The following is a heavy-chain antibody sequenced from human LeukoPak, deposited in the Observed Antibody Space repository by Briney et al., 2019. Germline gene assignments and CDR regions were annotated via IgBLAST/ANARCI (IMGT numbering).Heavy chain of an antibody. CDR3: TTLGSGWLSDY. CDR2: ISWNSGSI. Sequence: GGSLRLSCAASGFTFDDYAMHWVRQAPGKGLEWVSGISWNSGSIGYADSVKGRFTISRDNSRNTLYLQMNSLRREDTAIYYCTTLGSGWLSDYWGQGTLVTVSS. J-gene: IGHJ4*02. V-gene: IGHV3-9*01. D-gene: IGHD6-19*01. CDR1: GFTFDDYA.